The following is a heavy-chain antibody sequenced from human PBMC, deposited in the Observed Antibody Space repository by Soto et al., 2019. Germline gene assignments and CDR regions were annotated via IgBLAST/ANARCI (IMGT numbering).Heavy chain of an antibody. CDR1: GYAFSSYW. CDR2: IYPGDSDN. V-gene: IGHV5-51*01. Sequence: GESVKISCQGSGYAFSSYWIAWVRQMPGKGLEWMGIIYPGDSDNRYSPSFQGQVTISVEKSITTAYLQWSSLKASDTAMYYCARGYCTATICDPWLDPWGQGPMLTV. D-gene: IGHD2-8*02. J-gene: IGHJ5*02. CDR3: ARGYCTATICDPWLDP.